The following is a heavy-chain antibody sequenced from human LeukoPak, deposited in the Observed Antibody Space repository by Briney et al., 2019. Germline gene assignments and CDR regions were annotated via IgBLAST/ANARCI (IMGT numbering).Heavy chain of an antibody. D-gene: IGHD4-11*01. J-gene: IGHJ4*02. CDR1: GFSFSDYA. Sequence: PGGSLRLSCAASGFSFSDYAMTWVRQAPGKGLEWVSVIGGDSGGIQYADSVKGRFSISRDNSKNTLYLQMNSLRVEDTAVYYCAKYAPPTTTKTRFFDYWGQGALVTVSS. V-gene: IGHV3-23*01. CDR3: AKYAPPTTTKTRFFDY. CDR2: IGGDSGGI.